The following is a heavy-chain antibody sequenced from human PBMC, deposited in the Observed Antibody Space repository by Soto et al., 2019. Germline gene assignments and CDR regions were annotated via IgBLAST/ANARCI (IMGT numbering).Heavy chain of an antibody. Sequence: SETLSLTCTVSGGSISSGGYSWTWIRQSPGKGLEWIGYTYQSGSAYYNPSLKSRVTISVDRSKNQFSLNLTSVTAADTAVYYCARDYYGMDVWGQGTTVTV. CDR3: ARDYYGMDV. CDR1: GGSISSGGYS. J-gene: IGHJ6*02. CDR2: TYQSGSA. V-gene: IGHV4-30-2*06.